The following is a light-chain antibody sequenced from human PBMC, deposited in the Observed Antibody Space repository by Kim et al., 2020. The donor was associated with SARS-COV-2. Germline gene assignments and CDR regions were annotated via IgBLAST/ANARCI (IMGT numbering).Light chain of an antibody. Sequence: SVTLRQPARITCGGNNIGSKNVNRYQQKPGQAPVLVIYRDSNRPSGIPVRCSGSNSGNTATLTISRAQAGGEADYYCQVWDSSTYVFGTGTKVTVL. J-gene: IGLJ1*01. CDR1: NIGSKN. CDR2: RDS. CDR3: QVWDSSTYV. V-gene: IGLV3-9*01.